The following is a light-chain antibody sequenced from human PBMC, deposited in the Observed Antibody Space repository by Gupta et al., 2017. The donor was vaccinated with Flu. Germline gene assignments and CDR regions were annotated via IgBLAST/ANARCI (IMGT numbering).Light chain of an antibody. J-gene: IGKJ4*01. CDR1: QSMTIY. CDR2: AVS. CDR3: QQSYTTPPT. V-gene: IGKV1-39*01. Sequence: DIQMTQSPSSLSASVGDRVTITCRASQSMTIYLNWYQQRPGKAPKLLIYAVSNLESGVPSRFSGSGSGTDFTLTISSLQPEDFATYYCQQSYTTPPTFGGGTKVQIK.